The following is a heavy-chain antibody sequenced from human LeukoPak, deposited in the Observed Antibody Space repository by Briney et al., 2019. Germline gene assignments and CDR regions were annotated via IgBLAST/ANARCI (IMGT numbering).Heavy chain of an antibody. CDR3: AKDRMGGVTFFDY. V-gene: IGHV3-23*01. J-gene: IGHJ4*02. D-gene: IGHD2-21*02. CDR1: GFTFNIYA. CDR2: ISYSVAGT. Sequence: GGSLRLSCAASGFTFNIYAMNWVRQAPGKGLEWISSISYSVAGTYYADSVKGRFSISRDNSKKIVYLQMNSRRAEDTAVYYCAKDRMGGVTFFDYWGQGTLVTVSS.